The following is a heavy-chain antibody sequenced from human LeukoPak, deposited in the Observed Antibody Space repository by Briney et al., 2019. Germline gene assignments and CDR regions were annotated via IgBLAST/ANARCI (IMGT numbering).Heavy chain of an antibody. J-gene: IGHJ4*02. Sequence: PGGSLRLSCAASGFTFSTYWMNWVRQAPGKGLVWVSPLKTDGSRTTYADSVKGRFTISRDNAKNTLYLQMNSLRAEDTAVYYCVRGYGGSRHPLLDYWGQGTLVTVSS. CDR1: GFTFSTYW. D-gene: IGHD4-23*01. CDR2: LKTDGSRT. V-gene: IGHV3-74*03. CDR3: VRGYGGSRHPLLDY.